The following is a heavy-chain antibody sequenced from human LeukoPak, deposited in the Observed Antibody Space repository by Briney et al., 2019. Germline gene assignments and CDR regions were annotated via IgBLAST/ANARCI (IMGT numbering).Heavy chain of an antibody. J-gene: IGHJ6*02. Sequence: PSETLSLTCTVSGGSISRRSYYWGWIRQPPGKGLEWVGSIYYSGSTYYNPSLKSRVTISVDTSKNQFSLKLSSVTAADTAVYHCARRRAYYYGSGSYQDVWGQGTTVTVSS. D-gene: IGHD3-10*01. CDR2: IYYSGST. CDR3: ARRRAYYYGSGSYQDV. V-gene: IGHV4-39*01. CDR1: GGSISRRSYY.